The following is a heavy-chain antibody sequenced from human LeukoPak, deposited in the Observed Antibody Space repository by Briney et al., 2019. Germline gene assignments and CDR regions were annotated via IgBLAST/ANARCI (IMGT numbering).Heavy chain of an antibody. Sequence: GRSLRLSCAASGVTFSIYTMGWVRQAPGKGLEWEAVTSYDGSNTYYADPEKGRFTTSRDKSNNTLYLQTNSLRAEDTAVYDCASDWGVDSWGQGTLVTVSS. CDR2: TSYDGSNT. D-gene: IGHD3-10*01. CDR1: GVTFSIYT. V-gene: IGHV3-30-3*01. CDR3: ASDWGVDS. J-gene: IGHJ4*02.